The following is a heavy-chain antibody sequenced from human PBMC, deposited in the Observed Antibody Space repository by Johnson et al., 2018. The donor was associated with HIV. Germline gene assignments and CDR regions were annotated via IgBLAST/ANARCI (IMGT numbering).Heavy chain of an antibody. V-gene: IGHV3-30*04. J-gene: IGHJ3*02. CDR3: AKPRQPSDAFDI. CDR1: GFTFSSYA. D-gene: IGHD6-13*01. Sequence: QVQLVESGGGVVKPGRSLRLSCAASGFTFSSYAMHWVRQAPGKGLEWVAVISYDGSNKYYADSVKGRFTISRDNSKNTLYLQMNSLRAEDTAVYYCAKPRQPSDAFDIWGQGTMVTVSS. CDR2: ISYDGSNK.